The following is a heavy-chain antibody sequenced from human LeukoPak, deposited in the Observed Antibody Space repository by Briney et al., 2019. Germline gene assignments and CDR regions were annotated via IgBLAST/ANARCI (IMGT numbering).Heavy chain of an antibody. CDR1: GFTFSSYA. J-gene: IGHJ4*02. CDR3: APVDGYCSGGSCSY. D-gene: IGHD2-15*01. Sequence: GGSLRLSFAASGFTFSSYAMSWVRQAPGKGLEWVSAISGSGGSTYYSDSVKGRFTISRDNSKNTLYLQMNSLRAEDTAVYYCAPVDGYCSGGSCSYWGQGTLVTVSS. CDR2: ISGSGGST. V-gene: IGHV3-23*01.